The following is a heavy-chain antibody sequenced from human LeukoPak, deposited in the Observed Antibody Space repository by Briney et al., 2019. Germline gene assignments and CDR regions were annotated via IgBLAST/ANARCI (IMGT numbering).Heavy chain of an antibody. CDR3: ARHFDRDGYKSNAFDI. CDR1: GGSFSSSSYY. D-gene: IGHD5-24*01. V-gene: IGHV4-39*01. J-gene: IGHJ3*02. Sequence: SETLSLTCTVSGGSFSSSSYYWGWIRQLPGMGLEWIGSMYYSGITYYNASLRSRVTISVDTSKNQFSLKLSSVTAADTAVYYCARHFDRDGYKSNAFDIWGQGTMVTVSS. CDR2: MYYSGIT.